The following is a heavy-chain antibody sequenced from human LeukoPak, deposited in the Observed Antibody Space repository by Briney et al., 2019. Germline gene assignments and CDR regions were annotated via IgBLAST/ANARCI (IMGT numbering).Heavy chain of an antibody. Sequence: KPSETLSLTCTVSGYSISSGYYWGWIRPPPGKGLEWIGSIYHSGSTYYNPSLKSRVTISVDTSKNQFSLKLSSVTAADTAVYYCARDYDFWSGYVYNWFDPWGQGTLVTVSS. V-gene: IGHV4-38-2*02. CDR1: GYSISSGYY. J-gene: IGHJ5*02. CDR3: ARDYDFWSGYVYNWFDP. CDR2: IYHSGST. D-gene: IGHD3-3*01.